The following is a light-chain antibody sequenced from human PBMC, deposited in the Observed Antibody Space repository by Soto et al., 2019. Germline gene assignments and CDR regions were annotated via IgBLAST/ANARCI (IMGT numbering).Light chain of an antibody. CDR2: DAS. CDR3: QQYYSYPPT. J-gene: IGKJ1*01. V-gene: IGKV1-5*01. CDR1: QSISSW. Sequence: DIQMTQSPSTLSASVGYRFTITCRASQSISSWLAWYQQKPGKAPKLLIYDASTLQSGVPSRFSGSGSGTDFTLTISCLQSEDFATYYCQQYYSYPPTFGQGTKVDIK.